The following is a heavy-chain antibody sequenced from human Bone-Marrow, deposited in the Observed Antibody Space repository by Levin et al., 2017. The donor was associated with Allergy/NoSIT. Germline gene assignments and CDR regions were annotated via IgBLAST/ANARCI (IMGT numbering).Heavy chain of an antibody. Sequence: PRASVKVSCNASGYTFSDYDITWVRQAAGQGPELMGWMAPSNAQTGYAEKFRGRLTMTRDTSTNSAYMELSRLTSEDTAVYYCARGTFWSGYSRGLDVWGQGTTVIVSS. D-gene: IGHD3-3*01. J-gene: IGHJ6*02. V-gene: IGHV1-8*01. CDR2: MAPSNAQT. CDR3: ARGTFWSGYSRGLDV. CDR1: GYTFSDYD.